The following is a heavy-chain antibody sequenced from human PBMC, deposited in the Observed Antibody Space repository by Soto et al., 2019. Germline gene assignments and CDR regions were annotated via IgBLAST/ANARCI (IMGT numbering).Heavy chain of an antibody. CDR2: IYTSGST. J-gene: IGHJ6*02. CDR1: GGSISSYY. V-gene: IGHV4-4*07. D-gene: IGHD6-6*01. Sequence: SETLSLTCTVSGGSISSYYSSWIRQPAGKGLEWIGRIYTSGSTNYNTTLKSRVTISVDTSKNQVSLKLSTVTAADTAVNYCARDRVMYSSSPQPRYYYYGMAVWGQGTTVTVSS. CDR3: ARDRVMYSSSPQPRYYYYGMAV.